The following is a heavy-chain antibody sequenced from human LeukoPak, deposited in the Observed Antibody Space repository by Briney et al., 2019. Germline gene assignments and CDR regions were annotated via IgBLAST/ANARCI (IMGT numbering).Heavy chain of an antibody. CDR3: AKGYCSSNSCYQFDP. D-gene: IGHD2-2*01. V-gene: IGHV3-9*01. J-gene: IGHJ5*02. Sequence: GGSLRLSCPASGCTFDDYAMHWFRQAPGKGLEGVSVMSWNSGSIGYEAYAKGRFAIYRENATNSLYLQMNSLRAADTALYYCAKGYCSSNSCYQFDPWGQGPLVTVSS. CDR2: MSWNSGSI. CDR1: GCTFDDYA.